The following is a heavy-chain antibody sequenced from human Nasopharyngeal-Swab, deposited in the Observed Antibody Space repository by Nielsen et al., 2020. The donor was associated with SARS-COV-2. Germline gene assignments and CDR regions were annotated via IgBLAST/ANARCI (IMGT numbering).Heavy chain of an antibody. D-gene: IGHD6-13*01. J-gene: IGHJ4*02. CDR2: ISAYNGNT. V-gene: IGHV1-18*01. Sequence: ASVKVSCKAFGYTFTSYGISWVRQAPGQGLEWMGWISAYNGNTNYAQKLQGRVAMTTDTSTSTAYMELRSLRSDDTAVYYCARDGGGSWFLSFDYWGQGTLVTVSS. CDR3: ARDGGGSWFLSFDY. CDR1: GYTFTSYG.